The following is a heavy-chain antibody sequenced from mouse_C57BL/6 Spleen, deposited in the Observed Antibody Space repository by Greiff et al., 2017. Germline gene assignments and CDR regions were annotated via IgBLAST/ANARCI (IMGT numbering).Heavy chain of an antibody. Sequence: VQLQQSGPELVKPGASVKISCKASGYTFTDYYMNWVKQSPGQSLEWIGDLNPNNGGTSYNQKFKGKATLTVDKSSSTAYMELRSLTSEDSAVYYCARCHWGGFADWGKGTLVTVSA. CDR1: GYTFTDYY. V-gene: IGHV1-26*01. CDR2: LNPNNGGT. J-gene: IGHJ3*01. D-gene: IGHD4-1*01. CDR3: ARCHWGGFAD.